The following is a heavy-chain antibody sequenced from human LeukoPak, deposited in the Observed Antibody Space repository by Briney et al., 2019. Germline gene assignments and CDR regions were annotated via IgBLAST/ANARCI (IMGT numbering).Heavy chain of an antibody. D-gene: IGHD3-10*01. CDR1: GYTFTSYY. V-gene: IGHV1-46*01. J-gene: IGHJ6*02. Sequence: ASVKASCKASGYTFTSYYMHWVRQAPGQGLEWMGIINPNGGSTSYAQKSQGRVTMTRDTSTSTVYMELSRLRSEDTAVYYCARGGAISYYYYGMDVWGQGTTVTVSS. CDR2: INPNGGST. CDR3: ARGGAISYYYYGMDV.